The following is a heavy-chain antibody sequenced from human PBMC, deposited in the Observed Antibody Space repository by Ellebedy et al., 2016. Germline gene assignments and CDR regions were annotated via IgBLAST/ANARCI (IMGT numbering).Heavy chain of an antibody. CDR2: MNPNSGNT. Sequence: ASVKVSXXASGYTFTSYDINWRRQATGQGLEWMGWMNPNSGNTGYAQKFQGRVTMTRDTSTSTVYMELSSLRSEDTAVYYCAREGGTGAASPWGQGTLVTVSS. J-gene: IGHJ5*02. CDR1: GYTFTSYD. CDR3: AREGGTGAASP. V-gene: IGHV1-8*01. D-gene: IGHD1-26*01.